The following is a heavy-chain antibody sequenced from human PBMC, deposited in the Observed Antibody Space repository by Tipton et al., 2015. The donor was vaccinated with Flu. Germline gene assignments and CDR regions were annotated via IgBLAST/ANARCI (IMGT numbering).Heavy chain of an antibody. Sequence: TLSLTCTVSGDSLSIGDYYWSWIRQHSGKGLEWIGHIYHNGTTYYKPSLKSRVDITVDTSKNLFSLRLSSVTAADTAVYYCARGLFNGFSFYYFDVWGQGTLVTVSS. D-gene: IGHD2-8*01. CDR1: GDSLSIGDYY. V-gene: IGHV4-31*03. J-gene: IGHJ4*02. CDR2: IYHNGTT. CDR3: ARGLFNGFSFYYFDV.